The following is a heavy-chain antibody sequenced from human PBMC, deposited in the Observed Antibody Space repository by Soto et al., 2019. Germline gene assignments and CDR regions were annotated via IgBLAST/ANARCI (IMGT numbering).Heavy chain of an antibody. V-gene: IGHV4-59*08. J-gene: IGHJ6*03. CDR2: IYYSGST. CDR1: GGSISSYY. Sequence: SETLSLTCTVSGGSISSYYWSWIRQPPGKGLEWIGYIYYSGSTNYNPSLKSRVTISVDTSKNQFSLKLSSVTAADTAVYYCARLTSSDYMDVWGKGTTVTVSS. CDR3: ARLTSSDYMDV.